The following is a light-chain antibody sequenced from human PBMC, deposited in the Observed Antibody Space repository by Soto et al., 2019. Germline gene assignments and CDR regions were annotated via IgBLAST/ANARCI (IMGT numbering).Light chain of an antibody. Sequence: EIVMTQSPATLSVSPGERATLSCRASQNVVALAWFQHKPGQPPRLLIHSASIRATGIPARFSGSGSGTEFTLTISSLQSEDFAIYYCQQCDRWPWTFGQGTRVEI. CDR1: QNVVA. CDR3: QQCDRWPWT. V-gene: IGKV3-15*01. CDR2: SAS. J-gene: IGKJ1*01.